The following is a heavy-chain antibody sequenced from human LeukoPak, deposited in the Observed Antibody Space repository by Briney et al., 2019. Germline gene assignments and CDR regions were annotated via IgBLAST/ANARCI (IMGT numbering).Heavy chain of an antibody. CDR1: GGSISSYY. V-gene: IGHV4-59*01. CDR2: IYYSGST. Sequence: SETLSLTCTVSGGSISSYYWSWIRQPPGKGLEWIGYIYYSGSTNYNPSLKSRVTISVDTSKNQFSLKLSSVTAADTAVYYCASTSGWYLGSDYWGQGTLVTVSS. CDR3: ASTSGWYLGSDY. J-gene: IGHJ4*02. D-gene: IGHD6-19*01.